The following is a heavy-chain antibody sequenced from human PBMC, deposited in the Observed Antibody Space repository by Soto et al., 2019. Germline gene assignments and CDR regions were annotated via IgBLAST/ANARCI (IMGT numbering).Heavy chain of an antibody. Sequence: QVQLQESGPGLVKPSGTVSLTCDVSGVSISSGNWWSWVRQPQGKGLEWIGEIFRDGMTTYYPSLRGRATISVDTSKNRFSLMVTSANAADTAIYYCVRLVYDRRLNYLYFDYWGRGALVTVSS. CDR3: VRLVYDRRLNYLYFDY. J-gene: IGHJ4*02. D-gene: IGHD3-22*01. CDR1: GVSISSGNW. CDR2: IFRDGMT. V-gene: IGHV4-4*02.